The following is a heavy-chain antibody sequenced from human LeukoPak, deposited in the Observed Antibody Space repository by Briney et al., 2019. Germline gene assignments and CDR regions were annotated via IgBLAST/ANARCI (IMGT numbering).Heavy chain of an antibody. V-gene: IGHV4-59*01. CDR1: GGSISPYY. CDR3: ARENYSLDY. Sequence: SETLSLTCTVSGGSISPYYWSWIRQPPGKGLKWIAYITHSGGTVYNPSLKSRATISLDTSKKQFSLKLSSVTTADTALYYCARENYSLDYWGQGTLVTVSS. CDR2: ITHSGGT. D-gene: IGHD2-15*01. J-gene: IGHJ4*02.